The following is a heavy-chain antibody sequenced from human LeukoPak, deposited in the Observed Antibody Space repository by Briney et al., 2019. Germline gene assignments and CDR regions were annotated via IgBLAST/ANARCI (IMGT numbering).Heavy chain of an antibody. CDR3: ATGLGWVAARPSNWFDP. D-gene: IGHD6-6*01. V-gene: IGHV1-24*01. CDR2: FDPEDGET. J-gene: IGHJ5*02. Sequence: ASVKVSCKVSGYTLTELSMHWVRQAPGKGLEWMGGFDPEDGETIYAQKFQGRVTMTEDTSTDTAYMELSSLRSEDTAVYYCATGLGWVAARPSNWFDPWGQGTLVTVSS. CDR1: GYTLTELS.